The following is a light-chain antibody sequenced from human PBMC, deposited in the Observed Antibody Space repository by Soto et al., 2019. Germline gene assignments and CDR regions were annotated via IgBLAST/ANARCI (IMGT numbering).Light chain of an antibody. CDR1: SSNIESNF. CDR3: TVWDDSLRGRL. V-gene: IGLV1-47*01. Sequence: QSVLTQPPSASGTPGQRVTSSCSGSSSNIESNFVYWYQQFPGTAPRLLIYRNNQRPSGGPDRFSGSKSGTSASLAISALRSEDEADYYCTVWDDSLRGRLFGGGTKLTVL. J-gene: IGLJ2*01. CDR2: RNN.